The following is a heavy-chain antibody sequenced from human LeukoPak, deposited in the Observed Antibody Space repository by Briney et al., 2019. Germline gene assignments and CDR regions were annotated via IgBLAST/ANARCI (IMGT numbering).Heavy chain of an antibody. CDR3: AKDIGTVTSPDAFDI. CDR2: ISWNSGSI. V-gene: IGHV3-9*01. D-gene: IGHD4-17*01. J-gene: IGHJ3*02. CDR1: GFTFDDYA. Sequence: PGGSLRLPCAASGFTFDDYAMHWVRQAPGKGLERVSGISWNSGSIGYADSVKGRFTISRDNAKNSLYLQMNSLRAEDTALYYCAKDIGTVTSPDAFDIWGQGTMVTVSS.